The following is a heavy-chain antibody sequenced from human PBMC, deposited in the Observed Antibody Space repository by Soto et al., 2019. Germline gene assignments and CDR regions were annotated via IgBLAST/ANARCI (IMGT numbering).Heavy chain of an antibody. CDR1: GYSFTTYW. J-gene: IGHJ4*02. V-gene: IGHV5-51*01. CDR2: IYPGDSDT. CDR3: ARRLSPLDPYYFDY. Sequence: GESRKISCKGSGYSFTTYWIAWVRQMPGKGLEWMGIIYPGDSDTRYSPSFQGQVTISADKSISTAYLQWSSLKASDTAMYYCARRLSPLDPYYFDYWGQGTLVTVSS.